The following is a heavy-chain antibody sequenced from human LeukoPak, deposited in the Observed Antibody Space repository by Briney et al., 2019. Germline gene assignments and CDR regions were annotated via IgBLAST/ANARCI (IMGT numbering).Heavy chain of an antibody. J-gene: IGHJ4*02. CDR2: IKQDGSEK. CDR1: GFTLSSYW. V-gene: IGHV3-7*01. CDR3: AKDLSGGDCPDY. Sequence: GGSLRLSCAASGFTLSSYWMSWVRQAPGKGLEWVANIKQDGSEKYYVDSLKGRFTISRDNSKNTLYLQMNSLRAEDTAVYYCAKDLSGGDCPDYWGQGTLVTVSS. D-gene: IGHD2-21*02.